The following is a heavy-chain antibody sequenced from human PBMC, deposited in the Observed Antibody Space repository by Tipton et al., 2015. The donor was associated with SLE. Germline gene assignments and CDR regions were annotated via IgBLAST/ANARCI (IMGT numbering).Heavy chain of an antibody. V-gene: IGHV4-4*07. CDR3: ARHFSGSYSFDY. CDR2: IHSSGST. D-gene: IGHD1-26*01. CDR1: GGSISSYY. J-gene: IGHJ4*02. Sequence: TLSLPCTVFGGSISSYYWSWIRQPAGKGLEWIGQIHSSGSTSYNPSLKSRVSISVDMSNNQVSLKLSSVTAADTALYYCARHFSGSYSFDYWGQGKLVTVSS.